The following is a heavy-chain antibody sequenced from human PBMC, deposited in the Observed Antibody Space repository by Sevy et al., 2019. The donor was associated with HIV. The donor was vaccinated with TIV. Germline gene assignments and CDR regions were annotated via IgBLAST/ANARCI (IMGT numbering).Heavy chain of an antibody. D-gene: IGHD3-16*02. Sequence: SETLSLTCTVSGGSINTIAYYWGWVRQPPGKGLEWIGSISYSGSSYHNPSLKSRVTISVDTSKNQSSLNLSSVTAADTRTVADTAIYYCVRHLFHDFAWGSHRYPYAFDMWGQGTLVTVSS. V-gene: IGHV4-39*01. CDR2: ISYSGSS. CDR3: TAIYYCVRHLFHDFAWGSHRYPYAFDM. CDR1: GGSINTIAYY. J-gene: IGHJ3*02.